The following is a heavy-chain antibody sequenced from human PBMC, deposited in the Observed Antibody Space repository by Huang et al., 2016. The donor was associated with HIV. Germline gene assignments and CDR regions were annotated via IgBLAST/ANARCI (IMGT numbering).Heavy chain of an antibody. CDR3: AHSAFGTSGYYFRMHFDY. V-gene: IGHV2-5*02. Sequence: QITLKESGPMLVKPTQTLTLTCPFSGFSLSTSEVGVGWIRQPPGKALEWLALIYSDDDKRYRPSLKSRLTITKDTSRNQVVLTMPNMDPVDTGTYYCAHSAFGTSGYYFRMHFDYWGQGALVTVSS. CDR2: IYSDDDK. CDR1: GFSLSTSEVG. D-gene: IGHD3-22*01. J-gene: IGHJ4*02.